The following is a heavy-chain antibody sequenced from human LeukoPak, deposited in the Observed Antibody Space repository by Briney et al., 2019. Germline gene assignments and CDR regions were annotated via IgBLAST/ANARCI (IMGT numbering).Heavy chain of an antibody. Sequence: GGSLRLSCAASGFTVSSNYMSWVRQAPGKGLEWVSVIYSGGSTYYADSVKGRFTISRDNSKNTLYLQMNSLRAEDTAVYYCARSASSSSLLYYFDYWGQGTLVTVSS. CDR3: ARSASSSSLLYYFDY. D-gene: IGHD6-6*01. CDR2: IYSGGST. J-gene: IGHJ4*02. V-gene: IGHV3-66*01. CDR1: GFTVSSNY.